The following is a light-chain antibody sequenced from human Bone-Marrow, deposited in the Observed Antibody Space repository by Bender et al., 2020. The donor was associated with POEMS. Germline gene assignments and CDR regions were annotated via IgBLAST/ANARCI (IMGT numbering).Light chain of an antibody. J-gene: IGLJ2*01. CDR2: EVT. V-gene: IGLV2-14*02. Sequence: QSDLTQPASVSGSPGQSITISCTGSRDDIGHYDLVSWYQQLPGTAPKLIIFEVTKRPSGVSKRFSGSKSGNTASLTISGLQAEDEADYYCSSYTSSSPVVFGGGTKLTVL. CDR3: SSYTSSSPVV. CDR1: RDDIGHYDL.